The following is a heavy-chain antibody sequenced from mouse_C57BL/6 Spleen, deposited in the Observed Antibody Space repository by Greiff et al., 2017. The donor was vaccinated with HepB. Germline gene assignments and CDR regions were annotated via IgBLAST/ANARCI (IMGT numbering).Heavy chain of an antibody. CDR3: ARGNYGSSYDY. V-gene: IGHV1-81*01. Sequence: VKLQESGAELARPGASVKLSCKASGYTFTSYGISWVKQRTGQGLEWIGEIYPRSGNTYYNEKFKGKATLTADKSSSTAYMELRSLTAEDSAVYVCARGNYGSSYDYWGQGTTLTVSS. D-gene: IGHD1-1*01. CDR2: IYPRSGNT. CDR1: GYTFTSYG. J-gene: IGHJ2*01.